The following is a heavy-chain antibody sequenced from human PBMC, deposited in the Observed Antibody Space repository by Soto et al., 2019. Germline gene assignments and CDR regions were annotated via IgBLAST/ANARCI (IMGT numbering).Heavy chain of an antibody. CDR1: GGSISNHY. V-gene: IGHV4-59*11. J-gene: IGHJ4*02. CDR2: IYYNGNT. CDR3: TRAKLDSEY. Sequence: QVQLQESGPGLVKPSETLSLTCSVSGGSISNHYWSWIRQPPGKGLEWIGYIYYNGNTNYNPSLKSRVTMSGDKSRNQISLKLTTVTAADTAVYYCTRAKLDSEYLGPGTLVTVSS. D-gene: IGHD5-12*01.